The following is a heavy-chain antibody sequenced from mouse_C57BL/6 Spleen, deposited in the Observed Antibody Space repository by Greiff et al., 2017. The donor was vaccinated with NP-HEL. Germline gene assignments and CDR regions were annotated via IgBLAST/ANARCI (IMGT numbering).Heavy chain of an antibody. J-gene: IGHJ4*01. V-gene: IGHV5-17*01. D-gene: IGHD1-1*01. Sequence: EVKLVESGGGLVKPGGSLKLSCAASGFTFSDYGMHWVRQAPEKGLEWVAYISSGSSTIYYADTVKGRFTISRDNAKNTLFLQMTSLRSEDTAMYYCARTLYYYGSSYMDYWGQGTSVTVSS. CDR1: GFTFSDYG. CDR2: ISSGSSTI. CDR3: ARTLYYYGSSYMDY.